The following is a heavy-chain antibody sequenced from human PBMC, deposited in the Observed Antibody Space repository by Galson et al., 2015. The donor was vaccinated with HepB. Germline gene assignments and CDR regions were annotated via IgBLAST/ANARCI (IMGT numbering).Heavy chain of an antibody. J-gene: IGHJ4*02. V-gene: IGHV3-53*04. CDR1: GFSVSSNH. Sequence: SLRLSCAASGFSVSSNHMSWVRQAPGKGLEWVSDIYSTGNTYYADSVRGRFTISRHSSKNTLYPQMNSLRVEDTAVYYCARWGDGYNRGPFDYWGPGTLVTVSS. D-gene: IGHD5-24*01. CDR3: ARWGDGYNRGPFDY. CDR2: IYSTGNT.